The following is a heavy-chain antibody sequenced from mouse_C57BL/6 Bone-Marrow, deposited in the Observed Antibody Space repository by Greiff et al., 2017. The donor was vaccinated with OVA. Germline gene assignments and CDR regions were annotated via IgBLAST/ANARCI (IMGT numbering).Heavy chain of an antibody. Sequence: QVTLKESGPGILQPSQTLSLTCSFSGFSLSTFGMGVGWLRKPSGKGLEWLAHIWWDDDKYDNPALKSRLTISKDTSKNKVFLKIANVDNADTDKYYGAREDSSGYDYGFDYWGQGTTRTVSS. CDR2: IWWDDDK. CDR3: AREDSSGYDYGFDY. V-gene: IGHV8-8*01. CDR1: GFSLSTFGMG. J-gene: IGHJ2*01. D-gene: IGHD3-2*02.